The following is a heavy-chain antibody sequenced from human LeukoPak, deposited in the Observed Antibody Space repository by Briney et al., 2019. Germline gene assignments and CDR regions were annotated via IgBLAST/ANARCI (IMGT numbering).Heavy chain of an antibody. Sequence: GGSLGLSCAASGFTFSSYEMNWVRQAPGKGLEWVSYISSSGSTIYYADSVKGRFTISRDNAKNSLYLQMNSLRAEDTAVYYCARILLWFGELYDYWGQGTLVTVSS. CDR3: ARILLWFGELYDY. CDR2: ISSSGSTI. D-gene: IGHD3-10*01. CDR1: GFTFSSYE. V-gene: IGHV3-48*03. J-gene: IGHJ4*02.